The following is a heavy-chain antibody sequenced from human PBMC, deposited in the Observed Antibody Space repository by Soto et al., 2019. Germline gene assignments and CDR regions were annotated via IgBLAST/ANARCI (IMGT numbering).Heavy chain of an antibody. CDR1: GYTFTAYY. V-gene: IGHV1-2*02. CDR2: INPSRGDT. CDR3: ARVEGSASSPGD. Sequence: SVKDSCKASGYTFTAYYVHWVRRAPVQGLEWIGWINPSRGDTKYAQKFQGRVTMTRDTSITTAYMELSRLKSDDTAIYYCARVEGSASSPGDWGQGTLVTVSS. D-gene: IGHD6-6*01. J-gene: IGHJ1*01.